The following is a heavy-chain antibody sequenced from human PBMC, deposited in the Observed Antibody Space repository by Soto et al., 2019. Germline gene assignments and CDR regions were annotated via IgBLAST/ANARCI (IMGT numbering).Heavy chain of an antibody. Sequence: GGSLRLSCAASGFTFSSYGMHWVRQAPGKGLEWVAVIWYDGSNKYYADSVKGRFTISRDNSKNTLYLQMNSLRAEDTAVYYCARTYNLGGRRYDAFDIWGQGTMVTVSS. V-gene: IGHV3-33*01. CDR3: ARTYNLGGRRYDAFDI. J-gene: IGHJ3*02. D-gene: IGHD1-1*01. CDR2: IWYDGSNK. CDR1: GFTFSSYG.